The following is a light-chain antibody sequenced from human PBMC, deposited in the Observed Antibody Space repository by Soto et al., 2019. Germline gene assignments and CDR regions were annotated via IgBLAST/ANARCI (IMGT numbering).Light chain of an antibody. Sequence: DIQKTESLSTLPAFVENRVTITCRASQSISTWLAWYQQQPGKGPKFLIYAASCLQSGVPSRFSGSGSGTDFTLTISSVLPEEYATYYCHQLYGILLNTFGQGT. CDR1: QSISTW. J-gene: IGKJ5*01. CDR2: AAS. CDR3: HQLYGILLNT. V-gene: IGKV1-39*01.